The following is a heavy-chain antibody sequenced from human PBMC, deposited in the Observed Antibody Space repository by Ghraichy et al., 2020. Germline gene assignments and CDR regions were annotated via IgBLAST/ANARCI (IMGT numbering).Heavy chain of an antibody. V-gene: IGHV4-39*01. CDR2: IYINGDT. CDR1: GDSVSSPTLY. CDR3: ARHGIAATGQGWFDP. J-gene: IGHJ5*02. D-gene: IGHD6-13*01. Sequence: SETLSLTCTVSGDSVSSPTLYWGWIRQPPGKGLEWIGSIYINGDTYSNPSLKSRVTISVDTSKNQFSLRLSSVTAADTAVYYCARHGIAATGQGWFDPWGQGTLVTVSS.